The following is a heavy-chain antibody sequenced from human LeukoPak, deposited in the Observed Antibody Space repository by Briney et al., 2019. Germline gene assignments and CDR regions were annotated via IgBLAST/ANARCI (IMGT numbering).Heavy chain of an antibody. J-gene: IGHJ3*02. CDR2: IYYSGST. CDR1: GYSLSSGYY. CDR3: ARLGYCSSTSCSPGAFDI. Sequence: PSETLSLTCTVSGYSLSSGYYWGWIRQPPGKGLEWIGYIYYSGSTNYNPSLKSRVTVSVDTSKNQFSLKLSSVTAADTAVYYCARLGYCSSTSCSPGAFDIWGQGTMVTVSS. V-gene: IGHV4-61*01. D-gene: IGHD2-2*01.